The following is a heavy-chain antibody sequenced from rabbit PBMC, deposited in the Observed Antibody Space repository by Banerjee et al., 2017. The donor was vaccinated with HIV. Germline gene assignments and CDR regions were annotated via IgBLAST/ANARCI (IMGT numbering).Heavy chain of an antibody. J-gene: IGHJ4*01. CDR2: IGTSSGNT. D-gene: IGHD1-1*01. CDR1: GFDFSSGYD. Sequence: QSLEESGGDLVKPGTSLTLTCTASGFDFSSGYDICWVRQAPGKGLEWIGCIGTSSGNTYYASWAKGRFTISKTSSTTVTLQMTSLTAADTATYFCAREYVSGSGYYNLWGQGTLVTVS. V-gene: IGHV1S40*01. CDR3: AREYVSGSGYYNL.